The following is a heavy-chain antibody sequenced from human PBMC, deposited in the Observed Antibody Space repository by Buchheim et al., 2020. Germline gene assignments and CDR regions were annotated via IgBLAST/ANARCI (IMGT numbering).Heavy chain of an antibody. D-gene: IGHD5-24*01. CDR1: GFTFSSYG. V-gene: IGHV3-30*18. Sequence: QVQLVESGGGVVQPGRSLRLSCAASGFTFSSYGMHWVRQAPGKGLEWVAVISYAGSNKYYADSVKGRFTISRDNSKNTLYLQMNSLRAEDTAVYYCAKDLGMATIRAPSDYWGQGTL. J-gene: IGHJ4*02. CDR2: ISYAGSNK. CDR3: AKDLGMATIRAPSDY.